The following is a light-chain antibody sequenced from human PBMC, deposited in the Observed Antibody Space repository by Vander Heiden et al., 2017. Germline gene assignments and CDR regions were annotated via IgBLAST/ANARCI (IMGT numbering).Light chain of an antibody. Sequence: EIVITQSPATLSVSPGERATLSCRASQSVRSNLAWYQQKVGQAPRLLIYGASTRAAGVPARFSATESGTEFTLTINSLQSEDFGVYYCQQYNDWPLTFGPGTKVDIK. CDR1: QSVRSN. J-gene: IGKJ3*01. CDR2: GAS. V-gene: IGKV3-15*01. CDR3: QQYNDWPLT.